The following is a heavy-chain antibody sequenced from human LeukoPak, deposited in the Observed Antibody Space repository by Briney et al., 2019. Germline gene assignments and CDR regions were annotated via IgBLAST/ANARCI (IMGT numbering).Heavy chain of an antibody. CDR2: IYYSGST. Sequence: SETLSLTCTVSGGSISSSSYYWGWIRQPPGKGLEWIGSIYYSGSTYYNPSLKSRVTISVDTSKNQFSLKLSSVTAEDTAVYYCAKVWTTWANWFDPWGQGTLVTVSS. CDR1: GGSISSSSYY. CDR3: AKVWTTWANWFDP. J-gene: IGHJ5*02. V-gene: IGHV4-39*07. D-gene: IGHD7-27*01.